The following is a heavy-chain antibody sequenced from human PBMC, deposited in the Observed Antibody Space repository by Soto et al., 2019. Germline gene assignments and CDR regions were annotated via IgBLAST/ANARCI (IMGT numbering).Heavy chain of an antibody. Sequence: QVQLVESGGGVVQPGRSLRLSCAASGFTFSSYDMHWVRQAPGKGLEWVAVIWYDGSNKYFADSVKGRFTISRDNSKNXXYLQMHSMRAEDTAVYYCARARIKIFGVVIPPLDYWGQGTLVTVSS. D-gene: IGHD3-3*01. V-gene: IGHV3-33*01. CDR3: ARARIKIFGVVIPPLDY. CDR1: GFTFSSYD. J-gene: IGHJ4*02. CDR2: IWYDGSNK.